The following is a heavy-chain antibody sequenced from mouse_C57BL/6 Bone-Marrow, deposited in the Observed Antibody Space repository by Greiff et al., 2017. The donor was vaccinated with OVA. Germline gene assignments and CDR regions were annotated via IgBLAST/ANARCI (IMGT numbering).Heavy chain of an antibody. J-gene: IGHJ2*01. CDR3: ARKEFDFDY. CDR2: ISYDGSN. CDR1: GYSITSGYY. Sequence: EVKLQESGPGLVKPSQSLSLTCSVTGYSITSGYYWNWIRQFPGNKLEWMGYISYDGSNNYNPSLKNRISITRDTSKNQFFLKLNSVTTEDTATYYCARKEFDFDYWGQGTTLTVSS. V-gene: IGHV3-6*01.